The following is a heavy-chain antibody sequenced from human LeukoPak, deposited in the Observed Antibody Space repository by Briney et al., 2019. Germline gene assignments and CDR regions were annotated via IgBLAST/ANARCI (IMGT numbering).Heavy chain of an antibody. D-gene: IGHD3-10*01. CDR3: TRPVRVLGTDYYYYYMDV. V-gene: IGHV3-73*01. Sequence: GGSLRLSCAASGFTFSGSAMHWVRQASGKGLEWVGRIRSKANSYATAYAASVKGRFTISRDDSKNTAYLQMNSLKTEDTAVYYCTRPVRVLGTDYYYYYMDVWGKGTTVTISS. J-gene: IGHJ6*03. CDR1: GFTFSGSA. CDR2: IRSKANSYAT.